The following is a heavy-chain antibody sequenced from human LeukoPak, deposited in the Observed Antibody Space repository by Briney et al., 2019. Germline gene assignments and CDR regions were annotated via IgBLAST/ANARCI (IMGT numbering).Heavy chain of an antibody. Sequence: PGGSLRLSCAASGFTFSSYGMYWVRQAPGKGLERVAFIRYDGSNKYYADSVKGRSTISRDNAKDSLYLQMDSLRAEDTAVYFCVRDKLVGPPLFDYWGQGTLVTVSS. CDR2: IRYDGSNK. D-gene: IGHD1-26*01. J-gene: IGHJ4*02. CDR3: VRDKLVGPPLFDY. V-gene: IGHV3-30*02. CDR1: GFTFSSYG.